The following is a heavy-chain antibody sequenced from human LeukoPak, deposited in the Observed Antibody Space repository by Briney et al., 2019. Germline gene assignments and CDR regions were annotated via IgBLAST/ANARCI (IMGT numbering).Heavy chain of an antibody. Sequence: SETLSLTCTVSGGSISSGGYYWSWIRQPPGKGLEWIGYIYHSGSTYYNPSLKSRVTISVDRSKNQFSLKLSSVTAADTAVYYCAGCNDYSNLAFDYWGQGTLVTVSS. D-gene: IGHD4-11*01. V-gene: IGHV4-30-2*01. CDR1: GGSISSGGYY. CDR2: IYHSGST. J-gene: IGHJ4*02. CDR3: AGCNDYSNLAFDY.